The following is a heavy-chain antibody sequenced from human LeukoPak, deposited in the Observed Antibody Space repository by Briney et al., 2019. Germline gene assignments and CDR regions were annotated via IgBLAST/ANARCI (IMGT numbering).Heavy chain of an antibody. J-gene: IGHJ6*02. CDR3: AREAAWYPPYGMDV. CDR1: GGSFSGYY. Sequence: PSETLSLTCAVYGGSFSGYYWSWIRQPPGKGLEWIGEINHSGSTNYNPSLKSRVTISVDTSENQFSLKLSSVTAADTAVYYCAREAAWYPPYGMDVWGQGTTVTVSS. V-gene: IGHV4-34*01. D-gene: IGHD2-15*01. CDR2: INHSGST.